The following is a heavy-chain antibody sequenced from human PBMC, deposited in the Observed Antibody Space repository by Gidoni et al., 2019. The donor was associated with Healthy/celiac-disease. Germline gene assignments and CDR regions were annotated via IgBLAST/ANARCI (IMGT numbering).Heavy chain of an antibody. CDR1: GFSLSTSGMC. V-gene: IGHV2-70*01. CDR3: ARTGYSGYDDPDYFDY. CDR2: IDWDDDK. J-gene: IGHJ4*02. Sequence: QVTLRESGPALVKPTQTLTLTCTFSGFSLSTSGMCVSWIRQPPGKALEWLALIDWDDDKYYSTSLKTRLTISKDTSKNQVVLTMTNMDPVDTATYYCARTGYSGYDDPDYFDYWGQGTLVTVSS. D-gene: IGHD5-12*01.